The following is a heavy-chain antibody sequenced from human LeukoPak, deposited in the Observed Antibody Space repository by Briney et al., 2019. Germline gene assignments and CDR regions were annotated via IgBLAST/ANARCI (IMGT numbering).Heavy chain of an antibody. CDR2: IYYSGST. V-gene: IGHV4-30-2*01. Sequence: PSQTLSLTCAVSGGSIRSGGYSWSWLRQPPGTGLEWIGYIYYSGSTYYNPSLKSRVTISVDRSKNQFSLKLRFVTAADTAVYYCARDRRIAAAGDYGMDVWGQGTTVTVSS. J-gene: IGHJ6*02. CDR3: ARDRRIAAAGDYGMDV. D-gene: IGHD6-13*01. CDR1: GGSIRSGGYS.